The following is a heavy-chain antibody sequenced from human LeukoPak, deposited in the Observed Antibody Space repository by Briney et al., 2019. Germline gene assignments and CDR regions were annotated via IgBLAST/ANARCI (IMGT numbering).Heavy chain of an antibody. J-gene: IGHJ4*02. V-gene: IGHV4-31*03. CDR2: IYYSGST. CDR3: ARYYDSSGYYRYFDY. CDR1: GGSISSGGYY. Sequence: SQTLSLTCTVSGGSISSGGYYWSWIRQHPGKGLEWIGYIYYSGSTYYNPSLKSRVTISVDTSKNQFSLKPSSVTAADTAVYYCARYYDSSGYYRYFDYWGQGTLVTVSP. D-gene: IGHD3-22*01.